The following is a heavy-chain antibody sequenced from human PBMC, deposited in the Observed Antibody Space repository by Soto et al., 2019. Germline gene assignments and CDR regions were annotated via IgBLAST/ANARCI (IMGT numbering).Heavy chain of an antibody. D-gene: IGHD6-19*01. CDR1: GFTFSSYW. V-gene: IGHV3-7*01. Sequence: GGSLRLSCAASGFTFSSYWMSWVRQAPGKGLEWVANIRQDGSEKYYVDSVKGRFTISRDNSKNTLYLQMNSLRAEDTAVYYCAKDSSGWHYYYYYGMDVWGQGTTVTVSS. CDR3: AKDSSGWHYYYYYGMDV. CDR2: IRQDGSEK. J-gene: IGHJ6*02.